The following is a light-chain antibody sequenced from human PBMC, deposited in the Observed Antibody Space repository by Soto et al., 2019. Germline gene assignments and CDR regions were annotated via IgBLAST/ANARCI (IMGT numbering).Light chain of an antibody. V-gene: IGLV2-14*03. CDR3: SSYTFSSTLVV. Sequence: QSALTQPASVSGSPGQSITISCTGTSGDIGRYNYVSWYQQLPGKVPKLMIYGVSNRPSGVSNRFSGSKSGNTASLTISGLQAEDEADYYCSSYTFSSTLVVFGGGTQLTVL. J-gene: IGLJ2*01. CDR1: SGDIGRYNY. CDR2: GVS.